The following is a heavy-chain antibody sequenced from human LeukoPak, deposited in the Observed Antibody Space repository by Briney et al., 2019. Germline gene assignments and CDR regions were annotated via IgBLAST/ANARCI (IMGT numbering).Heavy chain of an antibody. CDR2: INPNSGGT. CDR1: GYTLTAYY. D-gene: IGHD4-17*01. CDR3: ARDLVTRLGEVSYWFDP. Sequence: GASVKVSCKASGYTLTAYYMHWVRQAPGQGLEWMGWINPNSGGTNYAQKFQGRVTMTRDTSISTAYMELSRLRSDDTAVYYCARDLVTRLGEVSYWFDPWGQGTLVTVSS. J-gene: IGHJ5*02. V-gene: IGHV1-2*02.